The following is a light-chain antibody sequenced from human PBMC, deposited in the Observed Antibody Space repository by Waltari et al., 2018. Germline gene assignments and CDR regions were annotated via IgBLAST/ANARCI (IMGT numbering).Light chain of an antibody. Sequence: QSALTQPASVSGSPGQSITIPCTGTSSDVANYNLVSWYQQHPGKAPKLLIYEDIKRPSGVSNRFSGSKSGNTASLTISGLQAEDEADYYCCSYTSGSTYVFGTGTKVTVL. CDR3: CSYTSGSTYV. J-gene: IGLJ1*01. CDR1: SSDVANYNL. CDR2: EDI. V-gene: IGLV2-23*01.